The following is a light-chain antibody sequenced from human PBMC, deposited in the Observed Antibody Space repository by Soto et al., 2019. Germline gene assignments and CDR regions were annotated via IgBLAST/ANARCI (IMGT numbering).Light chain of an antibody. CDR3: SSYTSGSTLDVL. CDR2: DVS. CDR1: SSDVGYHNY. Sequence: QSALTQPASVSGSPGQSITISCTGTSSDVGYHNYVSWYQQHPGKAPKLMIYDVSDRPSGVSNRFSGSKSGSTASLTISGLQAEDEADYYCSSYTSGSTLDVLFGGGTKLTVL. V-gene: IGLV2-14*03. J-gene: IGLJ2*01.